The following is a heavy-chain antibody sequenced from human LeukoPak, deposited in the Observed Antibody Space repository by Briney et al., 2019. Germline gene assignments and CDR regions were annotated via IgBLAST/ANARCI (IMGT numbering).Heavy chain of an antibody. V-gene: IGHV5-51*01. J-gene: IGHJ4*02. CDR1: GYNFTSYW. CDR3: ARPSYSSSWLPFDY. Sequence: GESLQISCKGSGYNFTSYWTGWVRQMPGKGLEWMGIIFPGDSDTRYSPSFQGQVTISADKSISTAYLQGSSLKASDTAMYYCARPSYSSSWLPFDYWGQGTLVTVSS. CDR2: IFPGDSDT. D-gene: IGHD6-13*01.